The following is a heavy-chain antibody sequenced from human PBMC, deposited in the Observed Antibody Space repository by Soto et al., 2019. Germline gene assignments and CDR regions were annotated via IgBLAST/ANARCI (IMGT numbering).Heavy chain of an antibody. Sequence: GGSLRLSCAASGFTFSSYWMSWVRQAPGKGLEWVANIKQDGSEKYYVDSVKGRFTISRDNAKNSLYLQMNSLRAEDTAAYYCARATDAEYYGSGSYGILRYYYYYMDVWGKGTTVTVSS. CDR3: ARATDAEYYGSGSYGILRYYYYYMDV. CDR2: IKQDGSEK. J-gene: IGHJ6*03. D-gene: IGHD3-10*01. CDR1: GFTFSSYW. V-gene: IGHV3-7*01.